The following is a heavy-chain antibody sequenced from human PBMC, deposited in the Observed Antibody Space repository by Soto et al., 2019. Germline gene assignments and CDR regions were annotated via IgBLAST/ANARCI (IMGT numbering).Heavy chain of an antibody. J-gene: IGHJ6*03. V-gene: IGHV1-24*01. CDR3: ATMTTVTFFISSYYMDV. CDR2: FDPEDGET. D-gene: IGHD4-17*01. Sequence: ASVKVSCKVSGYTLTELSMHWVRQAPGKGLEWMGGFDPEDGETIYAQKFQGRVTMTVDTSTDTAYMELSSLRSEDTAVYYCATMTTVTFFISSYYMDVWGKGTTVTVSS. CDR1: GYTLTELS.